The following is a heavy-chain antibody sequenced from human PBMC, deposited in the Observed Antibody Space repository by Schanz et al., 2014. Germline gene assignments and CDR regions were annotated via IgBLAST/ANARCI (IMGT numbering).Heavy chain of an antibody. D-gene: IGHD6-13*01. CDR3: AREEGWGIAAAGPKHYYYGMDV. Sequence: QVQMVESGGGVVQPGRSLRLSCAASGFAFSVYGMHWVRQAPGKGPEWVAVIWSDGSTKYYADSVKGRFTMSRDNSKNTLYLQMNSLRAEDTAVYYCAREEGWGIAAAGPKHYYYGMDVWGQGTTVTVSS. V-gene: IGHV3-33*01. J-gene: IGHJ6*02. CDR1: GFAFSVYG. CDR2: IWSDGSTK.